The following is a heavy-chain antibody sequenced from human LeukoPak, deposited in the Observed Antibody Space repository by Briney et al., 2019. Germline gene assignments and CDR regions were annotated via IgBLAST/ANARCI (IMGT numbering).Heavy chain of an antibody. Sequence: PSETLSLTCTVSGGSISSGSYYGSWIRQPAGKGLEWIVRIYTSGSTNYNPSLKSRVTISVDTSKNQFSLKLSSVTAADTAVYYCARVRPSGSSYYYYYYMDVWGKGTTVTISS. CDR3: ARVRPSGSSYYYYYYMDV. J-gene: IGHJ6*03. V-gene: IGHV4-61*02. CDR1: GGSISSGSYY. CDR2: IYTSGST. D-gene: IGHD3-10*01.